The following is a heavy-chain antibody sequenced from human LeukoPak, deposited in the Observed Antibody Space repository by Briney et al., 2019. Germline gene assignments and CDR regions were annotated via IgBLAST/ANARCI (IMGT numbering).Heavy chain of an antibody. CDR1: GVSISSGSYN. J-gene: IGHJ3*02. Sequence: SETLSLTCTVSGVSISSGSYNWNWIRQPAGKGLEWIGRIYTTKSTNYNPSLKSRVTISVDTSKNQVSLNLSSVTAADTAMYHCAKGTRVAGAFDIWGQGTMVTVSS. CDR2: IYTTKST. D-gene: IGHD1-14*01. V-gene: IGHV4-61*02. CDR3: AKGTRVAGAFDI.